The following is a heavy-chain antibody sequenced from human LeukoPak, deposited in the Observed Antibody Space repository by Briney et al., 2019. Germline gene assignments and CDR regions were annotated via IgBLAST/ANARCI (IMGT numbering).Heavy chain of an antibody. CDR1: GFTFSSYA. Sequence: GGSPRLSCAASGFTFSSYAMSWVRQAPGKGLEWVSAISGSGDSPYYADSVKGRFTISRDNSKNTLFLQMTSLRAEDTAVYYCARDVAPRPYYYMDVWGRGTTVTVSS. V-gene: IGHV3-23*01. J-gene: IGHJ6*03. D-gene: IGHD6-6*01. CDR2: ISGSGDSP. CDR3: ARDVAPRPYYYMDV.